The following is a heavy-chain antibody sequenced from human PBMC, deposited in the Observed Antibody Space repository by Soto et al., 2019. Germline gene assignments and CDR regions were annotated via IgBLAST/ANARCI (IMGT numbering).Heavy chain of an antibody. D-gene: IGHD2-8*02. CDR3: ARDLRLKNPGPWFDP. V-gene: IGHV1-18*01. Sequence: GASVKVSCKASGYTFTSYGISWVRQAPGQGLEWMGWISAYNGNTNYAQKLQGRVTMTTDTSTSTAYMELRSLRSDDTAVYYCARDLRLKNPGPWFDPWGQGTLVTVS. CDR1: GYTFTSYG. CDR2: ISAYNGNT. J-gene: IGHJ5*01.